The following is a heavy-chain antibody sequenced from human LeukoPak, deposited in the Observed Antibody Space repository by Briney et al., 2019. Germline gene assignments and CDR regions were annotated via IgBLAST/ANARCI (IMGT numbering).Heavy chain of an antibody. V-gene: IGHV3-30-3*02. CDR2: ISYDGSNK. CDR3: AKQLGYCSDGSCYFPY. J-gene: IGHJ4*02. CDR1: GFTFSGYP. Sequence: GGSLRLSCAASGFTFSGYPIHWVRQAPGKGLEWVAVISYDGSNKYYADSVKGRFTISRDNSKSTLCLQMNSLRAEDTAVYYCAKQLGYCSDGSCYFPYWGQGTLVTVSS. D-gene: IGHD2-15*01.